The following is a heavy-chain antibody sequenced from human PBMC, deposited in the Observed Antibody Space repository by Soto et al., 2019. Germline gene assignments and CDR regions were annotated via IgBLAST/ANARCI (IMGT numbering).Heavy chain of an antibody. V-gene: IGHV4-31*03. D-gene: IGHD7-27*01. J-gene: IGHJ4*01. CDR2: ISYSGTT. CDR1: GVSISGGYF. Sequence: QVQLQESGPGLVEPSQTLSLTCTVSGVSISGGYFWTWIRQHPGKGLEWIGYISYSGTTFSNPALKRRVDLSIDTSKNQFSLKLTSVTAADTAFYYCASRIPGGHYLGVFAYWGPGTLVTVSS. CDR3: ASRIPGGHYLGVFAY.